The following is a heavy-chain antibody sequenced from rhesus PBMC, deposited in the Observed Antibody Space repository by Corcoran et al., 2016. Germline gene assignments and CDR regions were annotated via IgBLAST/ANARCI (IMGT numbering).Heavy chain of an antibody. CDR3: AKSPAIAAADS. CDR1: AGYMSGYYL. Sequence: QVQLQESGPGVVKPSETLSLTCSVSAGYMSGYYLWSWIRPPPGKGLEWIGLIGGSSDSTNYKPSLKNRVTISKDTSKNQFSLRLTSVTAADTAVYFCAKSPAIAAADSWGQGVLVTVSS. J-gene: IGHJ4*01. CDR2: IGGSSDST. V-gene: IGHV4-143*01. D-gene: IGHD6-25*01.